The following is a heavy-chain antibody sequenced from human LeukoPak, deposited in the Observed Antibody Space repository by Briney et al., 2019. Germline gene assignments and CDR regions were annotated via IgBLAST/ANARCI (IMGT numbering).Heavy chain of an antibody. CDR2: IYHSGST. D-gene: IGHD5-24*01. Sequence: PSETLSLTCTVSGGSISSYYWSWIRQPPGKGLEWIGYIYHSGSTNYNPSLKSRVTISVDTSKNQFSLKLTSVTAADTAVYYCVRARGATIFQSAFDIWGQGTMVTVSS. V-gene: IGHV4-59*01. CDR1: GGSISSYY. J-gene: IGHJ3*02. CDR3: VRARGATIFQSAFDI.